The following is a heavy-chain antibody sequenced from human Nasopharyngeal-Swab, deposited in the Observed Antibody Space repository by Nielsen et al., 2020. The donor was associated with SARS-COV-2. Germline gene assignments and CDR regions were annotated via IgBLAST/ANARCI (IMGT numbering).Heavy chain of an antibody. CDR1: GYTFNHYY. V-gene: IGHV1-46*02. D-gene: IGHD2-2*01. Sequence: SVKVSCKASGYTFNHYYIHWVRQAPGQGLEWMGMINPGRGGTTYAQKFQGRVTMTRDTSTSTVFMDLSSLRSEDTAVYYCARRGRCSGSSCDMDVWGQGTTVTVSS. J-gene: IGHJ6*02. CDR2: INPGRGGT. CDR3: ARRGRCSGSSCDMDV.